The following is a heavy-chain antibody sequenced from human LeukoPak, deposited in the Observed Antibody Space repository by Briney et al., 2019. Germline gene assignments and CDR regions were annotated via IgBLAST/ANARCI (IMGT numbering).Heavy chain of an antibody. Sequence: PGGSLRLSCAASGFTFSSYGMHWVRQAPVKGLEWVAVISYDGSNKYYADSVKGRFTISRDNSRNTLYLQMNSLRAEDTAVYYCSRDGFSSSWYGRALDYWGQGTLVTVSS. CDR1: GFTFSSYG. V-gene: IGHV3-30*03. D-gene: IGHD6-13*01. J-gene: IGHJ4*02. CDR2: ISYDGSNK. CDR3: SRDGFSSSWYGRALDY.